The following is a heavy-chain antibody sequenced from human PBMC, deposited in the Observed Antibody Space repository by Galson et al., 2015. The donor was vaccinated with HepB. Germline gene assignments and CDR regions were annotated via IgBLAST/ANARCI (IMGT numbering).Heavy chain of an antibody. V-gene: IGHV4-30-2*01. CDR2: IYHSGST. CDR1: GGSISSGGYS. D-gene: IGHD3-9*01. J-gene: IGHJ5*02. Sequence: TLSLTCAVSGGSISSGGYSWSWIRQPPGKGLEWIGYIYHSGSTYYNPSLKSRVTISVDRSKNQFSLKLSSVTAADTAVYYCARARYDILTAWGQGTLVTVSS. CDR3: ARARYDILTA.